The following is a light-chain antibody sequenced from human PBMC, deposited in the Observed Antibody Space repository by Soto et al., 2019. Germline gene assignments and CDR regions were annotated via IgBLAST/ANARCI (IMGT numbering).Light chain of an antibody. CDR2: WAS. J-gene: IGKJ1*01. CDR1: QSVLYSSNNKNY. CDR3: QQYYSTPRT. Sequence: DFAMTQSPDSLAVSLGERATINCKSSQSVLYSSNNKNYLAWYQQKPGQPPKLLIYWASTRESGVPDRFSGSGSGTDFTLTISSLQAEDVAVYYCQQYYSTPRTFGQGTKVEIK. V-gene: IGKV4-1*01.